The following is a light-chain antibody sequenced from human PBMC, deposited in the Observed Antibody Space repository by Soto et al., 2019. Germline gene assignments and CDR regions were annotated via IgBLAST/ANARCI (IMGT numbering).Light chain of an antibody. J-gene: IGKJ1*01. CDR3: QQYGSSGT. CDR2: GAS. CDR1: QSVSSSY. V-gene: IGKV3-20*01. Sequence: EIVLTQSRGARSLSGGGRATLSCRASQSVSSSYLAWYQQKPGQAPRLLIYGASSRATGIPDRFSGSGSGTDFTLTISRLEPEDFAVYYCQQYGSSGTFGQGTKVDIK.